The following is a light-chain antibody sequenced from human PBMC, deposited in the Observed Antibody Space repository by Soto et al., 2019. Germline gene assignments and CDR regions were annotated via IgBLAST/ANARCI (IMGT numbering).Light chain of an antibody. CDR1: QSVRNN. J-gene: IGKJ4*01. Sequence: EIVMTQSPATLSVSPGERATLSCRASQSVRNNLAWYQQKPGRAPRLLIYGASTRATGIPARFSGSGSGTEFTLTISSLQSEDFAVYYCQQYNTWSPLTFGGGTKVETK. CDR2: GAS. V-gene: IGKV3-15*01. CDR3: QQYNTWSPLT.